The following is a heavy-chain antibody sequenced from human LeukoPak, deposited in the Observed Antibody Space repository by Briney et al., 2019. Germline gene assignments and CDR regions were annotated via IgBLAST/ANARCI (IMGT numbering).Heavy chain of an antibody. V-gene: IGHV3-48*01. CDR3: ARGGRSYDILTGYLYYYYMDV. J-gene: IGHJ6*03. D-gene: IGHD3-9*01. Sequence: PGGSLRLSCAASGFTFSSYSMNWVRQAPGKGLEWVSYISSSSSTIYYADSVKGRFTISRDNAKNSLYLQMNSLRAEDTAVYYCARGGRSYDILTGYLYYYYMDVWGKGTTVTISS. CDR2: ISSSSSTI. CDR1: GFTFSSYS.